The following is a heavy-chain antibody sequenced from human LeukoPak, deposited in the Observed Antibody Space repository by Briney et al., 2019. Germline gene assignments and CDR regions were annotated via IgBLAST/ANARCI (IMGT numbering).Heavy chain of an antibody. V-gene: IGHV4-39*01. CDR2: IYYSGST. CDR1: GGSISSSSYY. J-gene: IGHJ5*02. CDR3: ATCRYSGGVPAVGFDP. Sequence: PSETLSLTCTVSGGSISSSSYYWGWIRQPPGKVLEWIGSIYYSGSTYYNPSLKSRVTISVDTSKNQFSLKLSSVTAADTAVYYCATCRYSGGVPAVGFDPWGQGTLVTVSS. D-gene: IGHD2-2*01.